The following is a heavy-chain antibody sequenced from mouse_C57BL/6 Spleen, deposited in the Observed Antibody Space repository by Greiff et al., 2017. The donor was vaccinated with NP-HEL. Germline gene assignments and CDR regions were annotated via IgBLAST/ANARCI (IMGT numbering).Heavy chain of an antibody. CDR1: GYTFTSYW. Sequence: QVQLQQPGAELVRPGSSVKLSCKASGYTFTSYWIHWVKQRPIQGLEWIGNIDPSDSETHYNQKFKDKATLTVDKSSSTAYMQLSSLTSEDSAVYYCARRSGTVEGFADWGQGTMVTVSA. CDR2: IDPSDSET. V-gene: IGHV1-52*01. J-gene: IGHJ3*01. CDR3: ARRSGTVEGFAD.